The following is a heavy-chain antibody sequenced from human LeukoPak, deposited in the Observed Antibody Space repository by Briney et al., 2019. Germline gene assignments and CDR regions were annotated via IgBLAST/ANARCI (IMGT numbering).Heavy chain of an antibody. CDR3: AKAYTSTWFNRGYFDY. Sequence: GGSLRLSCAASGFTLSTASMNWVRQAPGKGLEWISYIDRSSNTIYYADSVKGRFTISRDSAKNSLYLQMNSLRAEDTAVYYCAKAYTSTWFNRGYFDYWGQGTLVTVSS. CDR2: IDRSSNTI. V-gene: IGHV3-48*04. CDR1: GFTLSTAS. D-gene: IGHD6-13*01. J-gene: IGHJ4*02.